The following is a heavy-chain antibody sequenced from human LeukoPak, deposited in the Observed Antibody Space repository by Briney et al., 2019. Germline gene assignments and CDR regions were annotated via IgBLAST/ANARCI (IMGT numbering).Heavy chain of an antibody. J-gene: IGHJ4*02. CDR1: GGSFNGYY. Sequence: YETLSLTCAVYGGSFNGYYWSWIRQPPGKGLEWIGEINHSGSTNYNPSLKSRVTISVDTSKNQFSLKLSSVTAADTAVYYCALNDCSGGSCHDYWGQGTLVTVSS. D-gene: IGHD2-15*01. CDR2: INHSGST. CDR3: ALNDCSGGSCHDY. V-gene: IGHV4-34*01.